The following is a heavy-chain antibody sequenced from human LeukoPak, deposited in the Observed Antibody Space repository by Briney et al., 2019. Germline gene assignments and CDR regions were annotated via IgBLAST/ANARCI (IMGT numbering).Heavy chain of an antibody. D-gene: IGHD5-12*01. J-gene: IGHJ4*02. Sequence: SETLSLTCTVSGGSISSSSYYWGWIRQPPGKGLEWIGSIYYSGSTYYNPSLKSRVIISVDTSKNQFSLKLSSVTAADTAVYCCARARGTVAIDYWGQGTRVTVSS. CDR3: ARARGTVAIDY. V-gene: IGHV4-39*07. CDR1: GGSISSSSYY. CDR2: IYYSGST.